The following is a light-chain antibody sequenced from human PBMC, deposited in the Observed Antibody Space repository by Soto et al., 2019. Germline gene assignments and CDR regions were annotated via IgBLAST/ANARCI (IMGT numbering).Light chain of an antibody. CDR3: QQLKTYPFT. Sequence: AIQLTQSPSSLSASVGDRVSITCRASQGISSALAWYQHKPGEAPKILIYDASSLQSGVPSRFSGSESGTECTLTISSLQPEDSATYYCQQLKTYPFTYAQGTRLEIK. CDR1: QGISSA. CDR2: DAS. V-gene: IGKV1-13*02. J-gene: IGKJ5*01.